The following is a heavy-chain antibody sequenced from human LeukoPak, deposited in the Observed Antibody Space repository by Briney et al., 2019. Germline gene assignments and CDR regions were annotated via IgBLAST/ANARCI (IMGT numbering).Heavy chain of an antibody. CDR3: SRGYSYYYDSSGYSDY. CDR2: ISSSSKTI. V-gene: IGHV3-48*02. J-gene: IGHJ4*02. Sequence: GGSLRHSCAASGFTFSSYSMNWVPQAPGKGLEWVSYISSSSKTIYYADSVKGPFTLSRDNTKNSLYLHKNTLRDEDTAVCYCSRGYSYYYDSSGYSDYWGQGTLVTVSS. CDR1: GFTFSSYS. D-gene: IGHD3-22*01.